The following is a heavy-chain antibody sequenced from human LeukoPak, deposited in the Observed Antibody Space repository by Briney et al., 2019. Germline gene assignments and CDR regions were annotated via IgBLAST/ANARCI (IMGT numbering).Heavy chain of an antibody. J-gene: IGHJ4*02. CDR3: ARDPVGAAGDFDY. CDR1: GFTFSSYW. CDR2: INTDGSTT. V-gene: IGHV3-74*01. Sequence: GGSLRLSCAASGFTFSSYWMHWVRQAPGKGLVWVSRINTDGSTTNYADSVKGRFTMSRDNAKNTLYLQMNSLGAEDTALYYCARDPVGAAGDFDYWGQGTLVTVAS. D-gene: IGHD1-26*01.